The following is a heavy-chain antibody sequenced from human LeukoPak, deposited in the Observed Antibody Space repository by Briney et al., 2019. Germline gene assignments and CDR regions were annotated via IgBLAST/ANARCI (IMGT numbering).Heavy chain of an antibody. J-gene: IGHJ6*02. Sequence: PGGSLRLSCVPSGITFSNSALRWVRQAPGKGLEWVVTITKSGDQTYYADRVRGLFTISRDISKSTLYLQMNSLRAEDTAVYHCVKSAGKDGYRDVFDIWGQGTTVTVSS. D-gene: IGHD5-24*01. CDR3: VKSAGKDGYRDVFDI. V-gene: IGHV3-23*01. CDR1: GITFSNSA. CDR2: ITKSGDQT.